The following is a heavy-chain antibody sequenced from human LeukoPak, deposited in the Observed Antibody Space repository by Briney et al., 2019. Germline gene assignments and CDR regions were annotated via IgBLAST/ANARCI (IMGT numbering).Heavy chain of an antibody. CDR1: GYTFTGYY. V-gene: IGHV1-2*02. CDR2: INPNSGGT. D-gene: IGHD3-10*01. J-gene: IGHJ5*02. CDR3: ARVDYYGSGSYYGWFDL. Sequence: ASVKVSCKASGYTFTGYYMHWVRQAPGQGLEWMGWINPNSGGTNYAQKFQGRVTMTRDTSISTAYMELSRLRSDDTAVYYCARVDYYGSGSYYGWFDLWGQGTLVTVSS.